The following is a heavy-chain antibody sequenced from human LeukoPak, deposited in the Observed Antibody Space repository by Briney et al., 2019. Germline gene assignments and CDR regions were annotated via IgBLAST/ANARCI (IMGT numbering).Heavy chain of an antibody. V-gene: IGHV1-69*05. Sequence: SVKVSCKASGGTFSSYAISWVRQAPGQGLEWMGGIIPIFGTANYAQKFQGRVTITTDESKSTAYMELSSLRSEDTAVYYCARVFAPYYYDSSGYSHFDYWGQGTLVTVSS. D-gene: IGHD3-22*01. CDR1: GGTFSSYA. J-gene: IGHJ4*02. CDR3: ARVFAPYYYDSSGYSHFDY. CDR2: IIPIFGTA.